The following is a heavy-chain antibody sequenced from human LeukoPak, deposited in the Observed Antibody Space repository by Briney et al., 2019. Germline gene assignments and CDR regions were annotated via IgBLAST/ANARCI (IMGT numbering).Heavy chain of an antibody. J-gene: IGHJ4*02. CDR1: GFTFSSYA. D-gene: IGHD6-19*01. CDR3: ARDSSGWYVGATPDY. Sequence: GRSLRLSCAASGFTFSSYAMHWVRQAPGKGLEWVAVISYDGSNKYYADSVKGRFSISRDNYKNTLYLQMNSLRAEDTAVYYCARDSSGWYVGATPDYWGQGTLVTVSS. CDR2: ISYDGSNK. V-gene: IGHV3-30-3*01.